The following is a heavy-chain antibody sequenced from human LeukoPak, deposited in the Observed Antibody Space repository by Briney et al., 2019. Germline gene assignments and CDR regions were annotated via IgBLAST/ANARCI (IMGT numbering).Heavy chain of an antibody. CDR1: GFTFSSYA. V-gene: IGHV3-30*04. J-gene: IGHJ1*01. Sequence: GRSLRLSCAASGFTFSSYAMHWVRQAPGKGLECVAVTSYDGSDKYYADSVNGRFTISRDNSKNTLYLQMNSLRAEDTAVYYCARGWTAAGPFGAEYFQHWGQGTLVTVSS. CDR2: TSYDGSDK. D-gene: IGHD6-13*01. CDR3: ARGWTAAGPFGAEYFQH.